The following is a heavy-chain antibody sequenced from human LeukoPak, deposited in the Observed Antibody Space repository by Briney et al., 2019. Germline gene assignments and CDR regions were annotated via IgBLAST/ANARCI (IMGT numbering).Heavy chain of an antibody. CDR1: GFTFSSYG. CDR2: IWYDGSNK. CDR3: ASSIGTSTHYYYYYGMDV. Sequence: GGFLRLSCAASGFTFSSYGMHWVRQAPGKGLEWVAVIWYDGSNKYYADSVKGRFTISRDNSKNTLYLQMNSLRAEDTAVYYCASSIGTSTHYYYYYGMDVWGQGTTVAVSS. J-gene: IGHJ6*02. V-gene: IGHV3-33*01. D-gene: IGHD2-2*01.